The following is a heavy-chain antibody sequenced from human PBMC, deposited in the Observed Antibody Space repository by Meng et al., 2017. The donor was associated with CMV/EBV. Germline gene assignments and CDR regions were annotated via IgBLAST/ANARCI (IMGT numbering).Heavy chain of an antibody. J-gene: IGHJ6*02. CDR3: TRDKTSHFCYDGGWGDYYYGMDV. V-gene: IGHV3-73*01. D-gene: IGHD3-10*01. CDR1: GFTFRGSA. Sequence: GESLKISCAASGFTFRGSAMHWVRPASGKGLEWVGRIRSKANRYATAYAASVKGRFTISSDDSKNTAYLHMNSLQTEDTAVYYCTRDKTSHFCYDGGWGDYYYGMDVWGQGTTVTVSS. CDR2: IRSKANRYAT.